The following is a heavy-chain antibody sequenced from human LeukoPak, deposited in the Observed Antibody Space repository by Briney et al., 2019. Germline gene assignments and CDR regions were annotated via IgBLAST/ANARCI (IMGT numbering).Heavy chain of an antibody. CDR3: TRAGGIQLWLGAFDI. V-gene: IGHV3-30-3*01. CDR1: GFTFSNYA. D-gene: IGHD5-18*01. CDR2: ISYDGTNK. J-gene: IGHJ3*02. Sequence: PGRSLRLSCAASGFTFSNYAIHWVRQAPGKGLEWMTIISYDGTNKYYADSVKGRFTISRDNSKNTLYLQMNSLRAEDTAVYYCTRAGGIQLWLGAFDIWGQGTMVTVSS.